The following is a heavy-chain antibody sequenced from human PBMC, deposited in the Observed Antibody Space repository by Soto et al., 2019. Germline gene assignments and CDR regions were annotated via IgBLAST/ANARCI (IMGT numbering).Heavy chain of an antibody. J-gene: IGHJ3*02. D-gene: IGHD3-22*01. CDR1: GFTVSSNY. CDR3: ARETYYYDSSGYPSTLQDAFDI. CDR2: IYSGGST. Sequence: GGSLRLSCAASGFTVSSNYMSWVRQAPGKGLEWVSVIYSGGSTYYADSVKGRFTISRDNSKNTLYLQMNSLRAEDTAVYYCARETYYYDSSGYPSTLQDAFDIWGQGTMVTVSS. V-gene: IGHV3-53*01.